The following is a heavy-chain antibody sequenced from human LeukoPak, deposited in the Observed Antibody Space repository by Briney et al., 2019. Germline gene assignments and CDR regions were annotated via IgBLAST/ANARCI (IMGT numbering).Heavy chain of an antibody. CDR2: IDPSDSYT. CDR1: GYSFTSYW. Sequence: GESLKISCKGSGYSFTSYWISWVRQMPGKGLEWMGRIDPSDSYTNYSPSFQGHVTISADKSISTAYLQWSRLKASDTAMYYCASKGMATIRSYYYGMGVWGQGTTVTVSS. CDR3: ASKGMATIRSYYYGMGV. V-gene: IGHV5-10-1*01. D-gene: IGHD5-24*01. J-gene: IGHJ6*02.